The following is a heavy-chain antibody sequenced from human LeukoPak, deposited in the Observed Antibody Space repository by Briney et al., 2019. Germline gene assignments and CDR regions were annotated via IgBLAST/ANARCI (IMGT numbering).Heavy chain of an antibody. CDR3: TTVGLLLGPHDY. V-gene: IGHV3-15*01. Sequence: GRSLRLSCAASGFTFSSYGMHWVRQAPGKGLEWVGRIKSKTDGGTTDYAAPVKGRFTISRDDSKNTLYLQMNSLKTEDTAVYYCTTVGLLLGPHDYWGQGTLVTVSS. J-gene: IGHJ4*02. CDR1: GFTFSSYG. D-gene: IGHD1-26*01. CDR2: IKSKTDGGTT.